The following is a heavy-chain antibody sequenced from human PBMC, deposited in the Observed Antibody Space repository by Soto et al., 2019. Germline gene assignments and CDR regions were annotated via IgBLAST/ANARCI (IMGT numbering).Heavy chain of an antibody. V-gene: IGHV1-3*01. CDR3: ARAMADILTCSALNWFDP. Sequence: ASVKVSCKVSGYTFTSYAMHWVRQAPGQRLEWMGWINAGNGNTKYSQKFQGRVTITRDTSASTAYMELSSLSSEDTAVYYCARAMADILTCSALNWFDPRGQGT. CDR1: GYTFTSYA. D-gene: IGHD3-9*01. J-gene: IGHJ5*02. CDR2: INAGNGNT.